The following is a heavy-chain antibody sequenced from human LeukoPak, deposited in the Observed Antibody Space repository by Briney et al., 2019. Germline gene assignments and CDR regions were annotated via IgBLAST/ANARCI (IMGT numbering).Heavy chain of an antibody. CDR3: ARVFTNGDYYFDY. V-gene: IGHV1-69*01. CDR2: IIPIFGTA. J-gene: IGHJ4*02. CDR1: GGTFSSYA. D-gene: IGHD4-17*01. Sequence: SVKVSCKASGGTFSSYAISWVRQAPGQGLEWMGGIIPIFGTANYAQKFQGRVTITADESTSTAYMEPSSLRSEDTAVYHCARVFTNGDYYFDYWGQGTLVTVSS.